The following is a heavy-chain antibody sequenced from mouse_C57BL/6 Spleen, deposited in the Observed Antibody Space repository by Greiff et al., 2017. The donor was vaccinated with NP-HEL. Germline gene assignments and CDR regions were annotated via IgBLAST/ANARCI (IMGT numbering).Heavy chain of an antibody. D-gene: IGHD2-3*01. CDR3: ARVGGLLRDY. Sequence: QVQLQQPGAELVMPGASVKLSCKASGYTFTSYWMHWVKQRPGQGLEWIGEIDPSDSYTNYNQKFKGKSTLTVDKSSSTAYMQLSSLTSEDSAVYYCARVGGLLRDYWGQGTTLTVSS. V-gene: IGHV1-69*01. J-gene: IGHJ2*01. CDR1: GYTFTSYW. CDR2: IDPSDSYT.